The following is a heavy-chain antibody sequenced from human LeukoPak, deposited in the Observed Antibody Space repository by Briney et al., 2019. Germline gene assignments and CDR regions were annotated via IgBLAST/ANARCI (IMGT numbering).Heavy chain of an antibody. D-gene: IGHD2-2*01. V-gene: IGHV3-30*02. J-gene: IGHJ4*02. CDR1: GFTFSSYA. CDR3: AKGYCSSTSCPVDY. Sequence: GGSLRLSCAASGFTFSSYAMHWVRQAPGKGLEWVAFIRYDGSNEYYADSVKGRFTISRDNSKNTLYLQMNSLRAEDMALYYCAKGYCSSTSCPVDYWGQGTLVTVSS. CDR2: IRYDGSNE.